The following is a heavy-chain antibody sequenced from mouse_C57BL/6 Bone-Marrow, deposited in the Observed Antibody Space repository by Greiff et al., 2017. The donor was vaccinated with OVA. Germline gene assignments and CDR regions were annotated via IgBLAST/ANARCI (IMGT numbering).Heavy chain of an antibody. D-gene: IGHD3-2*02. CDR1: GYTFTDYY. CDR3: ASRAQAIDY. J-gene: IGHJ2*01. V-gene: IGHV1-26*01. CDR2: INPNNGGT. Sequence: EVQLQQSGPELVKPGASVKISCKASGYTFTDYYMNWVKQSHGKSLEWIGDINPNNGGTSYNQKFKGKATLTVDKSSSTAYMELRSLTSEDSAVYYCASRAQAIDYWGQGTTLTVSS.